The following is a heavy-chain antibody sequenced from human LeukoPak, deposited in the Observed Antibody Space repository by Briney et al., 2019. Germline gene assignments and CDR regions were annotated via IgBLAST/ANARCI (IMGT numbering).Heavy chain of an antibody. V-gene: IGHV3-7*05. J-gene: IGHJ4*02. Sequence: GGSLRLSCAASGFTLSSYCMSWVRQAPGKGLEWVANIKQDGSEEYYVDSVKGRFTISGDNAKNSLYLQMNSLRAEDTAVYYCASERTGKVARYWGQGTLVTVSS. CDR3: ASERTGKVARY. CDR2: IKQDGSEE. D-gene: IGHD5-12*01. CDR1: GFTLSSYC.